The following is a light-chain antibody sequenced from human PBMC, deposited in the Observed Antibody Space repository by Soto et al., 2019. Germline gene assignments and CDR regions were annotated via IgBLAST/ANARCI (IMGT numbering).Light chain of an antibody. CDR1: TSDIGGYNY. Sequence: QSALTQPRSVSGSPGQSVTISCTGTTSDIGGYNYVSWYQQHPGKAPKLIIFDVSKRPSGVPDRFSGSKSGNTASLTISGLQAEDEADYHCCSYAGSYIFLTFGGGTKVTVL. CDR3: CSYAGSYIFLT. CDR2: DVS. V-gene: IGLV2-11*01. J-gene: IGLJ2*01.